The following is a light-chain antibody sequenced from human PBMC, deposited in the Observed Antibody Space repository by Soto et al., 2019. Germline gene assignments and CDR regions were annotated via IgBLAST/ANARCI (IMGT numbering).Light chain of an antibody. V-gene: IGKV3-15*01. J-gene: IGKJ5*01. CDR2: DTS. CDR3: QQYSKWPPIT. Sequence: EIVMTQSPATLSVSPLDRATLSCSASQSVSINLAWYQQKPGQAPRLLIYDTSTRATGIPARFSGSGSGTEFTLTISSLQSEDFAVYYCQQYSKWPPITFGQGTRL. CDR1: QSVSIN.